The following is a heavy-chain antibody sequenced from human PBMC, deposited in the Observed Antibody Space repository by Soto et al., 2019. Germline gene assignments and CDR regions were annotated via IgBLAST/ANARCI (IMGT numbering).Heavy chain of an antibody. CDR3: AMQGQGGDFWSGYFGAFDI. CDR1: GYTFTSYG. V-gene: IGHV1-18*01. CDR2: ISAYNGNT. J-gene: IGHJ3*02. D-gene: IGHD3-3*01. Sequence: ASVKVSCKASGYTFTSYGISWVRQAPGQGLEWMGWISAYNGNTNYAQKLQGRVTMTTDTSTSTAYMELRSLRSDDTAVYYCAMQGQGGDFWSGYFGAFDIWGQGTMVTVSS.